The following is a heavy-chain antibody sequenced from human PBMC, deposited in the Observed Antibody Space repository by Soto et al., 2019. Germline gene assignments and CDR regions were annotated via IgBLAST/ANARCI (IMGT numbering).Heavy chain of an antibody. D-gene: IGHD2-21*01. Sequence: GGSLRLSCAASGFTFSSYAMSWVRQAPGKGLEWVSAISGSGGSTYYADSVKGRFTISRDNSKNTLYLQMNSLRAEDTAVYHCAKWTFLWNAFEIWGQGTMVTVSS. CDR2: ISGSGGST. V-gene: IGHV3-23*01. CDR1: GFTFSSYA. CDR3: AKWTFLWNAFEI. J-gene: IGHJ3*02.